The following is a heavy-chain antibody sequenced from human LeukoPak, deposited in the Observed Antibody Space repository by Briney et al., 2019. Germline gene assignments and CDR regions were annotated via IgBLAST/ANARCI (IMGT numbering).Heavy chain of an antibody. CDR2: ISGSGGST. CDR1: GFTFSRYW. CDR3: AKVRRYCSGGSCYSDYYYGMDV. Sequence: GGSLRLSCAASGFTFSRYWMSWVRQAPGKGLEWVSAISGSGGSTYYADSVKGRFTISRDNSKNTLYLQMNSLRAEDTAVYYCAKVRRYCSGGSCYSDYYYGMDVWGQGTTVTVSS. D-gene: IGHD2-15*01. J-gene: IGHJ6*02. V-gene: IGHV3-23*01.